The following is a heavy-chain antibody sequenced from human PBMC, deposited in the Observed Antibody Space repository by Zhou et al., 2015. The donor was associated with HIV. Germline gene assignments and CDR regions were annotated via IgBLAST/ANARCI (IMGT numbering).Heavy chain of an antibody. CDR3: AREGVVAAPRGVSDYYYGMDV. D-gene: IGHD2-15*01. CDR1: GGTFSSYA. CDR2: IIPIFGTA. V-gene: IGHV1-69*01. Sequence: QVQLVQSGAEVKKPGSSVKVSCKASGGTFSSYAISWVRQAPGQGLEWMGGIIPIFGTANYAQKFQGRVTITADESTSTAYMELSSLRSEDTAVYYCAREGVVAAPRGVSDYYYGMDVWGQGTTVTVSS. J-gene: IGHJ6*02.